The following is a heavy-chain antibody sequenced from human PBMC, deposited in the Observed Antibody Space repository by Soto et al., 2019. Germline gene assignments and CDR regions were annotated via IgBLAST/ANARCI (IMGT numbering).Heavy chain of an antibody. CDR2: IYHSWAT. CDR3: ARHIAVSGTRGFDF. V-gene: IGHV4-4*02. Sequence: QVQLQESGPGLMKPSGTLSLTCAVSGGSISTNWWSWVRQPPGKGLAWIGEIYHSWATNYNPSLKNRVTMSVDKSQNHLSLNLNSVTAADTAVYYCARHIAVSGTRGFDFWGHGTLVTVSS. D-gene: IGHD6-19*01. CDR1: GGSISTNW. J-gene: IGHJ4*01.